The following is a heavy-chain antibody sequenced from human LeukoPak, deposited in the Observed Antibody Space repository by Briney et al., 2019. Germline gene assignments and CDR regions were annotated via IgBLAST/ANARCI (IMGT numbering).Heavy chain of an antibody. Sequence: HTGGSLRLSCAASGFTVSSNYMSWVRQAPGKGLERVSVIYSGGSTYYADSVKGRFTISRDNSKNTLYLQMNSLRAEDTAVYYCARDATYYYYGMDVWGKGTTVTVSS. CDR2: IYSGGST. J-gene: IGHJ6*04. V-gene: IGHV3-53*01. CDR3: ARDATYYYYGMDV. CDR1: GFTVSSNY.